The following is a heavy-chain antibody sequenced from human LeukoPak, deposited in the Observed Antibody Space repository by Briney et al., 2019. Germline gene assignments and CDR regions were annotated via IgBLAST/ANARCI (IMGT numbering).Heavy chain of an antibody. J-gene: IGHJ4*02. CDR1: GGTFSSYA. CDR2: IIPIFGTA. CDR3: ARSETYGSGSYYSFDY. Sequence: ASVKVSCKASGGTFSSYAISWVRQAPGQGLEWMGGIIPIFGTANYAQKFQGRVTITADESTSTAYMELSSLRSEDTAVYYCARSETYGSGSYYSFDYWGQGTLVTVSS. D-gene: IGHD3-10*01. V-gene: IGHV1-69*13.